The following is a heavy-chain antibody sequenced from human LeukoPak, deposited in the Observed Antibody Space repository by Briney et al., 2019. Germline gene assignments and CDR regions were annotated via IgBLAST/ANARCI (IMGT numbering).Heavy chain of an antibody. CDR2: IYYSGST. CDR1: GGSISSTTYY. J-gene: IGHJ4*02. Sequence: PSQTLSLTCTVSGGSISSTTYYWGWIRRPPGKGLEWIGSIYYSGSTYYNPSLKSRVTVSVDASKNQFSLNLSSVTAADTAVYYCARGSTLRHYQYWGQGTLVTVSS. D-gene: IGHD3-16*01. V-gene: IGHV4-39*01. CDR3: ARGSTLRHYQY.